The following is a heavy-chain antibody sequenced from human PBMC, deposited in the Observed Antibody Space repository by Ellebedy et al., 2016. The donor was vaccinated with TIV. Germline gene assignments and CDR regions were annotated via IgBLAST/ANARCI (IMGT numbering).Heavy chain of an antibody. CDR3: AAVYYYDSSGYYFPFDP. V-gene: IGHV1-3*01. CDR2: INAGNGNT. Sequence: ASVKVSXXASGYTFPSYAMHWVRQAPGQRLEWMGWINAGNGNTKYSQKFQGRVTITRDTSASTAYMELSSLRSEDTAVYYCAAVYYYDSSGYYFPFDPWGQGTLVTVSS. D-gene: IGHD3-22*01. CDR1: GYTFPSYA. J-gene: IGHJ5*02.